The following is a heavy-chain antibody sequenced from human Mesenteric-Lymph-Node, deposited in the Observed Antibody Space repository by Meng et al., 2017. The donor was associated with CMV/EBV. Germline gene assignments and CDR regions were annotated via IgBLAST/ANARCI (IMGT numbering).Heavy chain of an antibody. V-gene: IGHV4-4*02. Sequence: SNWWSWVRQPPGKGLEWIGEIYHSGSTNYNPSLKSRVTISVDKSKNQFSLKLSSVTAADTAVYYCARTRAARAPSRAFVSSLGVSDYWGQGTLVTVSS. D-gene: IGHD6-6*01. J-gene: IGHJ4*02. CDR1: SNW. CDR3: ARTRAARAPSRAFVSSLGVSDY. CDR2: IYHSGST.